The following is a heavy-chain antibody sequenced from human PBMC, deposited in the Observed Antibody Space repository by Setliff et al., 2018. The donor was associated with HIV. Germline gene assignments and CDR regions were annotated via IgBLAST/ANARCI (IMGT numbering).Heavy chain of an antibody. Sequence: PSETLSLTCTVSGSTSGIYYWTWMRQTAGKGLEWIGHTYKRGITNYNPSLKSRVTISSDASRKQFILRLTSVTAADTAVYYCARGTYYDFWSDYGGAAFEIWGQGTKVTVSS. V-gene: IGHV4-4*07. CDR3: ARGTYYDFWSDYGGAAFEI. CDR2: TYKRGIT. J-gene: IGHJ6*01. D-gene: IGHD3-3*01. CDR1: GSTSGIYY.